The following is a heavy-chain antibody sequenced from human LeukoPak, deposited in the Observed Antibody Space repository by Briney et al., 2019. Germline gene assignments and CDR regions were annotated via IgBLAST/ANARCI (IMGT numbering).Heavy chain of an antibody. D-gene: IGHD3-16*01. CDR1: GGSISSSSYY. J-gene: IGHJ4*02. CDR2: IYYSGST. Sequence: SETLSLTCTVSGGSISSSSYYWGWIRQPPGKGLEWIGSIYYSGSTYYNPSLKSRVTISVDTSKNQFSLKLSSVTAADTAVYYCATTWAAAGDSDYWGQGTLVTVPS. V-gene: IGHV4-39*01. CDR3: ATTWAAAGDSDY.